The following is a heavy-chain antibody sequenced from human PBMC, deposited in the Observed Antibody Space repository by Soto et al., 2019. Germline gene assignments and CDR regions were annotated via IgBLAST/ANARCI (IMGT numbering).Heavy chain of an antibody. CDR1: GGTFSSYA. CDR2: IIPIFGTA. Sequence: SVKVSCKASGGTFSSYAISWVRQAPGQGLEWMGGIIPIFGTANYAQKFQGRVTITADESTSTAYMELSSLRSEDTAVYYCARESTYCGGDCYLDYWGQGTLVPVSS. J-gene: IGHJ4*02. D-gene: IGHD2-21*02. V-gene: IGHV1-69*13. CDR3: ARESTYCGGDCYLDY.